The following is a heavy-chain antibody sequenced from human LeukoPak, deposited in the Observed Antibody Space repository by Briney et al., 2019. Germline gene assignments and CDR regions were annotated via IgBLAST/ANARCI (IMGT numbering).Heavy chain of an antibody. J-gene: IGHJ4*02. Sequence: GGSLRLSCAASRFTFSSYAMSWVRQAPGKGLERVSAISGSGISTYYADSVKGRFTISRDNSKNTLYLQMNSLRAEDTAVYYCAKGDGDYHELDYWGQGTLVTVSS. V-gene: IGHV3-23*01. CDR3: AKGDGDYHELDY. CDR2: ISGSGIST. D-gene: IGHD4-17*01. CDR1: RFTFSSYA.